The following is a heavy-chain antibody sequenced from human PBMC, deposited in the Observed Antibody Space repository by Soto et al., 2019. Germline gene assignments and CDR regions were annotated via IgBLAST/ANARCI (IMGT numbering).Heavy chain of an antibody. V-gene: IGHV1-69*01. J-gene: IGHJ4*02. Sequence: QVQLVQSGAEVKTPGSSVKVSCKASGGIFSTYAISWLRQAPGPGLEWMGGIIPTFGTPNYAQKFKGRVTITADESTRTGYMALSRLRSEDTAVYYCAIDRDDYGSGNYYNRIDFWVQGTLVTVSS. D-gene: IGHD3-10*01. CDR2: IIPTFGTP. CDR1: GGIFSTYA. CDR3: AIDRDDYGSGNYYNRIDF.